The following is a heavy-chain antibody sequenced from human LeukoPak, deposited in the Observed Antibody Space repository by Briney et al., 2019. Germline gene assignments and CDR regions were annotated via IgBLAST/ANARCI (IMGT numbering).Heavy chain of an antibody. D-gene: IGHD6-19*01. V-gene: IGHV3-23*01. CDR3: ARLAVASNCDY. CDR2: SSGGGGTT. CDR1: AFTFTTYA. Sequence: SLRLSCAASAFTFTTYAMTWVRQAPVKGMESVSGSSGGGGTTFYADSVKGRFTISRDNSKNTLYLEMNSLRAEDTAVYYCARLAVASNCDYWGQGTLVTVSS. J-gene: IGHJ4*02.